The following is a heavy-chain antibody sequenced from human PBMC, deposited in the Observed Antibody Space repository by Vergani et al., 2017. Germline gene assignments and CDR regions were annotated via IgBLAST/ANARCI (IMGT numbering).Heavy chain of an antibody. CDR2: ISGNNDDV. D-gene: IGHD6-6*01. V-gene: IGHV3-21*01. CDR3: ARRNSSSPALDY. Sequence: EVQLLESGGGLVQPGGSLRLSCAASGFNFRSSHMSWVRQAPGKGLEWVSSISGNNDDVYYADSVKGRFTISRDNAKNSLYLDMSSLRAEDTAVYYCARRNSSSPALDYWGQGTLVTVSS. CDR1: GFNFRSSH. J-gene: IGHJ4*02.